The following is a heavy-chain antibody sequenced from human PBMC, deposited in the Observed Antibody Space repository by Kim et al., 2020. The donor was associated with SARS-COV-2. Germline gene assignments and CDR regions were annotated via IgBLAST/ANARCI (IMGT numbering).Heavy chain of an antibody. CDR3: ANAGNASCGCDCYLGS. V-gene: IGHV3-23*01. CDR1: GFTFSSYA. Sequence: GGSLRLSCAASGFTFSSYAMSWVRQAPGKGLEWVSAISGSGGSTYYADSVKGRFTISRDNSKNTLYLKMNSLRAEDTAVYYCANAGNASCGCDCYLGSWGQGTLVTVSS. D-gene: IGHD2-21*02. CDR2: ISGSGGST. J-gene: IGHJ5*02.